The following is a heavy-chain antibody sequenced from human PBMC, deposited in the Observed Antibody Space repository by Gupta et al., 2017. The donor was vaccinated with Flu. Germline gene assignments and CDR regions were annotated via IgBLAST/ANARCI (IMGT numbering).Heavy chain of an antibody. Sequence: EVQLVESGGGLVQPGGSLRLSCAASGFTFSSYGMHWVRQAPGKGLGWVARINADATSITYADSVEGRFTISRDNAKNTLFLQMNSLRVEDTAVYYCTRDWWGSLEYWGQGALVTVSS. CDR2: INADATSI. V-gene: IGHV3-74*01. CDR1: GFTFSSYG. J-gene: IGHJ4*02. CDR3: TRDWWGSLEY. D-gene: IGHD3-16*01.